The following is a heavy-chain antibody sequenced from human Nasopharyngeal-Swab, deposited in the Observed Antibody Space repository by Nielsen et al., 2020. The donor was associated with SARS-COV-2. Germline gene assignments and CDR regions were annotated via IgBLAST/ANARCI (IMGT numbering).Heavy chain of an antibody. CDR1: GFTFSDYW. D-gene: IGHD5-18*01. Sequence: GESLKISCVVSGFTFSDYWMSWVRQAPGKGPEWVSHINQDGSEKYYVDSMKGRFTISRDNAKNSVYLQINSLRAEDTALYFCARDGYSYDFSSYYMDVWGKGTTVTVSS. J-gene: IGHJ6*03. CDR2: INQDGSEK. V-gene: IGHV3-7*01. CDR3: ARDGYSYDFSSYYMDV.